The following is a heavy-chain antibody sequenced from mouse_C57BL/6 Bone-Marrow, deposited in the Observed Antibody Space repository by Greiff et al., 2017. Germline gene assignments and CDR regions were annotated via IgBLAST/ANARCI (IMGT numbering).Heavy chain of an antibody. CDR3: EILPLAY. V-gene: IGHV1-22*01. Sequence: VQLQQSGPELVKPGASVKMSCKASGYTFTDYYMHWVKQSHGQSLEWIGYINPYNGGTSYNQKFKGKDTLTVNKSSSTAYMELRSLTSEESAVDNCEILPLAYWGQGTLVTVSA. J-gene: IGHJ3*01. CDR1: GYTFTDYY. CDR2: INPYNGGT.